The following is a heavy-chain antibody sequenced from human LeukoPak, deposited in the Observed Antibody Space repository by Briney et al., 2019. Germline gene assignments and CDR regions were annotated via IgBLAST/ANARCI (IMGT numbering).Heavy chain of an antibody. CDR3: ARVTGYMIEDQFDY. CDR2: IYYSGST. CDR1: VVSITSYY. V-gene: IGHV4-59*01. J-gene: IGHJ4*02. D-gene: IGHD3-22*01. Sequence: SQTLSLTRTLSVVSITSYYSGGVCPPPGKGGGCVGYIYYSGSTNYNSSFKSRVTISIDTSKNQFSLRLSSVTAADTAVYYCARVTGYMIEDQFDYWGQGTLVTVSS.